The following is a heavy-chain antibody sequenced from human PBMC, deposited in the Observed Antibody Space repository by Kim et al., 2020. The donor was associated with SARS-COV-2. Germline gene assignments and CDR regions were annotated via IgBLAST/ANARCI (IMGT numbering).Heavy chain of an antibody. Sequence: PSLKNRVSISVDTSKNQFSLNRSSVTAADTAVYYCTRQYSGYARGAFDIWGQGTMVTVSS. V-gene: IGHV4-39*01. J-gene: IGHJ3*02. D-gene: IGHD5-12*01. CDR3: TRQYSGYARGAFDI.